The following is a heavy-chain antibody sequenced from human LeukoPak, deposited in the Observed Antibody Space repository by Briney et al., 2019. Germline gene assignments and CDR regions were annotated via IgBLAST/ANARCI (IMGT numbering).Heavy chain of an antibody. CDR2: IYYSGST. CDR1: GGSISSGDYY. Sequence: PSETLSLTCTVYGGSISSGDYYWGWIRQPPGKGLEWIGRIYYSGSTYYNPSLKSRVTISVETSKNQFSLKLSSVTAADTAVYYCARLQAFPDPWGQGTLVTVSS. V-gene: IGHV4-39*01. CDR3: ARLQAFPDP. J-gene: IGHJ5*02. D-gene: IGHD2/OR15-2a*01.